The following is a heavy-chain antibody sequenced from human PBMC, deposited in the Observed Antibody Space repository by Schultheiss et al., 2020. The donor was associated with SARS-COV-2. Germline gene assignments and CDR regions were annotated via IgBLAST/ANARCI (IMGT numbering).Heavy chain of an antibody. D-gene: IGHD3-10*01. V-gene: IGHV3-30-3*02. CDR2: ISYDGSNK. Sequence: GESLKISCAASGFTFSSYAMHWVRQAPGKGLEWVAVISYDGSNKYYADSVKGRFTISRDNSKNTLYLQMNSLRAEDTAVYYCAKRLSYWGSWDYYGSGSSRPVGDYGMDVWGQGTTVTVSS. CDR3: AKRLSYWGSWDYYGSGSSRPVGDYGMDV. J-gene: IGHJ6*02. CDR1: GFTFSSYA.